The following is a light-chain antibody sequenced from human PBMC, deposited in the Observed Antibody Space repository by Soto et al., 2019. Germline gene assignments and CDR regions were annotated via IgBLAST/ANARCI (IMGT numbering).Light chain of an antibody. J-gene: IGKJ1*01. Sequence: DIQVTQSPSSLSASVGDRVTITCRASQNINSYLNWYQHKPGKAPNLLISGATSLHSGVPSRFSGSGYGTDFTLTISSLQPEDFATYYCQQCFRPPWTFGQGTKVEI. CDR2: GAT. CDR1: QNINSY. CDR3: QQCFRPPWT. V-gene: IGKV1-39*01.